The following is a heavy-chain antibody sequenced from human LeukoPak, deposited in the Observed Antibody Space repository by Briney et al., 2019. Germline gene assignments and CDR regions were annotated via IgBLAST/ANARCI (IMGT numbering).Heavy chain of an antibody. CDR2: TSAYNGNT. J-gene: IGHJ4*02. D-gene: IGHD3-22*01. CDR3: ARQGSYYYDSSGYSAY. V-gene: IGHV1-18*01. Sequence: ASVKVSCKASGYTFTSYSINWVRQAPGQGLEWMGWTSAYNGNTNYAQKFQGRVTMTTDTSTSTVYMELRSLRSDDTAVYYCARQGSYYYDSSGYSAYWGQGTLVTVAS. CDR1: GYTFTSYS.